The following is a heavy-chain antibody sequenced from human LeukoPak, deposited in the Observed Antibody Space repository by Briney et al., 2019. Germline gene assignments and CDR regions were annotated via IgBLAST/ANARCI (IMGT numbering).Heavy chain of an antibody. CDR1: GFTFSSYG. CDR3: AKDQIGYSSGWWSGPFDY. J-gene: IGHJ4*02. V-gene: IGHV3-23*01. Sequence: GGTLRLSCAASGFTFSSYGMSWVRQAPGKGLEWVSAISGSGGSTYYADSVKGRFTISRDNSKNTLYLQMNSLRAEDTAVYYCAKDQIGYSSGWWSGPFDYWGQGTLVTVSS. D-gene: IGHD6-19*01. CDR2: ISGSGGST.